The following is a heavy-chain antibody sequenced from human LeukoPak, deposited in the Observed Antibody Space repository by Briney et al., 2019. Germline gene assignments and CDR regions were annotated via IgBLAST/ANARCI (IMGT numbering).Heavy chain of an antibody. J-gene: IGHJ3*02. D-gene: IGHD1-26*01. CDR3: ARDQGSYSTGTDAFDI. CDR1: GYTFTSYY. CDR2: INPSGGST. Sequence: GASVKVSCKASGYTFTSYYMHWVRQAPGQGLEWMGIINPSGGSTSYAQKFQGRVTMTRDTSTSTVYMELSRLRSDDTAVYYCARDQGSYSTGTDAFDIWGQGTMVTVSS. V-gene: IGHV1-46*01.